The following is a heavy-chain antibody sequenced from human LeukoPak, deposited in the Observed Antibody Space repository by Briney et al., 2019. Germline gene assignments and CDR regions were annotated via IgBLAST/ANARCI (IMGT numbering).Heavy chain of an antibody. J-gene: IGHJ4*02. D-gene: IGHD3/OR15-3a*01. CDR1: GLTFTNFG. Sequence: GGSLRLTCAASGLTFTNFGMHWVRQAPGKGLEWVAFINYLGSTRFYADSVKGRFTVSRDDSMSTLYLQMNSLRPEDMAVYYCAKDRDWAFDYWGQGTLVTVSS. CDR3: AKDRDWAFDY. V-gene: IGHV3-30*02. CDR2: INYLGSTR.